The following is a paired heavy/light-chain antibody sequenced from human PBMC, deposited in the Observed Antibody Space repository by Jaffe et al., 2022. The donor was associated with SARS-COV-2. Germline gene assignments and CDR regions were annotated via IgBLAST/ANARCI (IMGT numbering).Heavy chain of an antibody. V-gene: IGHV3-23*01. CDR3: ARASGGYNSVAFDI. D-gene: IGHD3-16*01. J-gene: IGHJ3*02. CDR2: FSIGGGSI. CDR1: GFTYSSYA. Sequence: EAQLLQSGGGLVQPGGSLRLSCSASGFTYSSYAMSWIRQAAGKGLERISGFSIGGGSIYYADSVEGRFTISSDNSQNTLYLQMNSLRAEDTAVYYCARASGGYNSVAFDIWGQGTMVTVSS.
Light chain of an antibody. CDR1: SSNIGAGSE. J-gene: IGLJ3*02. Sequence: QSVLTQPPSVSGAPGQRVTISCTGSSSNIGAGSEVHWYQQLPGTAPKLLIYGNTKRPSGVPDRFSGTKSGTSASLAITGLQAEDEADYYCQSYHSSLSGSAFGGGTKLTVL. CDR3: QSYHSSLSGSA. V-gene: IGLV1-40*01. CDR2: GNT.